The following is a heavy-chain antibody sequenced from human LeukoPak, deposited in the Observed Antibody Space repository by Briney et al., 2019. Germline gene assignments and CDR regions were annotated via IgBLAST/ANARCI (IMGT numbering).Heavy chain of an antibody. J-gene: IGHJ3*02. CDR2: IYTSGST. CDR1: GGSISSSSYC. V-gene: IGHV4-39*07. CDR3: ARDNYYDSSGYYGENAFDI. D-gene: IGHD3-22*01. Sequence: PSETLSLTCTVSGGSISSSSYCWGWLRQPPVNGLEWIGRIYTSGSTNYNPSLKTRVTMSVDTAKNPFSLKLSAVTAADTAVYYCARDNYYDSSGYYGENAFDIWGQGTMVTVSS.